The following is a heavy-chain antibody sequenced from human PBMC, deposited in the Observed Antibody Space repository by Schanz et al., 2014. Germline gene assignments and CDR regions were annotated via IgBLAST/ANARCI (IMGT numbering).Heavy chain of an antibody. CDR2: INQDGYDK. CDR3: ARVEGSSGSASSYRALNV. V-gene: IGHV3-7*01. D-gene: IGHD3-10*01. J-gene: IGHJ3*01. Sequence: EVPLVESGGCLVQPGGSLRLSCAASEFTFNTYCMSWVRQAPGKGLEWVASINQDGYDKHYVDSVEGRFTISRDNAKKSLYLQMNTLRAEDTAIYYCARVEGSSGSASSYRALNVWGQGTTVTVSS. CDR1: EFTFNTYC.